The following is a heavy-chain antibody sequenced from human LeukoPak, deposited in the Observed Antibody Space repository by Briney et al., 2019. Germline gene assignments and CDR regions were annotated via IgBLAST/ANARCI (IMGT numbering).Heavy chain of an antibody. CDR3: ATSLTGYCSSTSCYTWVYFDY. J-gene: IGHJ4*02. V-gene: IGHV1-2*02. CDR2: INPNSGGT. D-gene: IGHD2-2*02. CDR1: GYTFTGYY. Sequence: ASVKVSCEASGYTFTGYYMHWVRQAPGQGLEWMGWINPNSGGTNYAQKFQGRVTMTRDTSISTAYMELSRLRSDDTAVYYCATSLTGYCSSTSCYTWVYFDYWGQGTLVTVSS.